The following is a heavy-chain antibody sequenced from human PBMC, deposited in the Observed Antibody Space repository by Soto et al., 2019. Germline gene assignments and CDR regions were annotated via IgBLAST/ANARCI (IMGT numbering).Heavy chain of an antibody. CDR3: ARYSNNWFQTEGMDV. D-gene: IGHD6-13*01. Sequence: SETLSLTCTVSVDSITTYYWSWIRQPAGKGLEWLGCIDASGKTNYNPSLYSRVTMSIDTSKKQFSLKLTSVTAADTAIYYFARYSNNWFQTEGMDVWGQGTQVTVSS. J-gene: IGHJ6*02. CDR1: VDSITTYY. CDR2: IDASGKT. V-gene: IGHV4-4*07.